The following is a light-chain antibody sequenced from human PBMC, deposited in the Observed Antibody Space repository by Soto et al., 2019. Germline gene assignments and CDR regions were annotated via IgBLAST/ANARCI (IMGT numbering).Light chain of an antibody. V-gene: IGLV2-23*02. CDR2: EVS. CDR1: NSDVGNYNL. Sequence: QSVLTQPASVSGSPGQSITISCTGTNSDVGNYNLVSWYQQHPGKAPKLMIYEVSKRPSGVSNRFSGSKSGNTASLTISGLQAEDEADYYCCSYAGSSTFAYVFGTGTKVTIL. J-gene: IGLJ1*01. CDR3: CSYAGSSTFAYV.